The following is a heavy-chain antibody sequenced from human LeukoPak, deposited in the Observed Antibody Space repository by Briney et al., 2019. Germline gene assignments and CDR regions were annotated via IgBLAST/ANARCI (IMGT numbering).Heavy chain of an antibody. D-gene: IGHD1-26*01. CDR2: IYDGGST. Sequence: SETLSLTCTVSDGSISDYYWSWIRQPPGKELEWIGYIYDGGSTNYNPSLKGRVTISVDTSKNQFSLKLISVTAADTAVYYCARRSGSLDYWGQGTLVTVSS. CDR1: DGSISDYY. CDR3: ARRSGSLDY. V-gene: IGHV4-59*01. J-gene: IGHJ4*02.